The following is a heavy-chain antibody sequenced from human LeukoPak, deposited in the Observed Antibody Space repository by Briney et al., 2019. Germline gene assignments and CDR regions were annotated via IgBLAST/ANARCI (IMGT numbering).Heavy chain of an antibody. CDR2: MFYSGNT. Sequence: PSETLSLTCTVSGGSIRSFYWSWIRQPPGKGLEWIAYMFYSGNTYYNPSLKSRVTMSVDTSNNQFSLRLSSVTAADTAVYYCARAPNYDVLTGYYRPYYFDYWGQGTLVTASS. CDR3: ARAPNYDVLTGYYRPYYFDY. V-gene: IGHV4-59*08. J-gene: IGHJ4*02. CDR1: GGSIRSFY. D-gene: IGHD3-9*01.